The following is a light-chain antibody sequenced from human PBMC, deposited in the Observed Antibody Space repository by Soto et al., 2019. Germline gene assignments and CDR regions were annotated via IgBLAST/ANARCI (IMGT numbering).Light chain of an antibody. CDR3: SSYRTGSRV. J-gene: IGLJ2*01. CDR1: NNDVGAYTY. CDR2: EVN. Sequence: QSALTQPASVSGSPGQSITISCTGTNNDVGAYTYVSWYQQHPGKAPRLIIYEVNERPSGVSNRFSGSKSGNTASLVISGLQAEDEADYYCSSYRTGSRVFGGGTKLTVL. V-gene: IGLV2-14*01.